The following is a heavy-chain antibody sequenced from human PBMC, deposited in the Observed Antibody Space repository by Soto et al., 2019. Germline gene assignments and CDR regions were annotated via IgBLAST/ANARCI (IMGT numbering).Heavy chain of an antibody. V-gene: IGHV1-2*02. CDR3: GRGRSGQIVVFY. D-gene: IGHD1-26*01. Sequence: ASVKVSCKASGYTFTGHYIHWVRQAPEQGPEWMGEIGPESGATRYAQKFQGRVTMTRDMSITTVYMELNNLSPDGTAVYYCGRGRSGQIVVFYWGQGTPVTVSS. J-gene: IGHJ4*02. CDR1: GYTFTGHY. CDR2: IGPESGAT.